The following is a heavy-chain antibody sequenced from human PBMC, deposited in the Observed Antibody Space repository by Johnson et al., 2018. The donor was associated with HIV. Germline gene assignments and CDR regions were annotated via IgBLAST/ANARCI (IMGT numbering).Heavy chain of an antibody. CDR1: GFTFDDYA. V-gene: IGHV3-9*01. Sequence: VQLVESGGGLVQPGRSLRLSCAASGFTFDDYAMHWVRQAPGKGLASVSGISWNSGSIGYVDSGKGRFTIPIDNAKNSLHLQMNSLRAEDTAVYYCARVPKTTSPLFAFDIWGQGTMVTVSS. CDR3: ARVPKTTSPLFAFDI. D-gene: IGHD1-14*01. J-gene: IGHJ3*02. CDR2: ISWNSGSI.